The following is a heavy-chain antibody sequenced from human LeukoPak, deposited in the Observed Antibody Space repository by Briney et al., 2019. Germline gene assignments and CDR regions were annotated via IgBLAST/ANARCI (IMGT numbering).Heavy chain of an antibody. CDR3: ARSEVGLLWFGELLIRAFDI. CDR1: GFTFSDYY. V-gene: IGHV3-11*04. D-gene: IGHD3-10*01. CDR2: ISSSSSTI. J-gene: IGHJ3*02. Sequence: GGSLRLSCAASGFTFSDYYMSWIRQAPGKGLEWVSYISSSSSTIYYAHSVKGRFTISRDNAKNSLYLQMNSLRAEDTAVYYCARSEVGLLWFGELLIRAFDIWGQGTMVTVSS.